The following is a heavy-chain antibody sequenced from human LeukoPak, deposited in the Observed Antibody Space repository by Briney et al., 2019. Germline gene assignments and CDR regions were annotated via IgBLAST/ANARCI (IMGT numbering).Heavy chain of an antibody. CDR2: INPNSGGT. V-gene: IGHV1-2*02. J-gene: IGHJ4*02. CDR3: ATYDFWSGYPNNFDY. D-gene: IGHD3-3*01. Sequence: ASVKVSCKASGYTFTGYYMHWVRQAPGQGLEWMGWINPNSGGTNYAQKFQGRVTMTRDTSISTAYMELSRLRSDDTAVYYCATYDFWSGYPNNFDYWGQGTLVTVSS. CDR1: GYTFTGYY.